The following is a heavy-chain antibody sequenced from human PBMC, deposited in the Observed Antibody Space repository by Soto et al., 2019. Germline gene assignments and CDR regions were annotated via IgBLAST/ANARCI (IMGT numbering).Heavy chain of an antibody. CDR1: GGTFSSYA. D-gene: IGHD3-22*01. CDR3: ASGNYDSSGYYGYYYYSMDV. Sequence: QVQLVQSGAEVKKPGSSVKVSCKASGGTFSSYAISWVRQAPGQGLEWMGGIIPIFGTANYAQKFQGRVTITADESTSTAYMELSSLRSEDTAVYYCASGNYDSSGYYGYYYYSMDVWGQGTTVTVSS. CDR2: IIPIFGTA. J-gene: IGHJ6*02. V-gene: IGHV1-69*12.